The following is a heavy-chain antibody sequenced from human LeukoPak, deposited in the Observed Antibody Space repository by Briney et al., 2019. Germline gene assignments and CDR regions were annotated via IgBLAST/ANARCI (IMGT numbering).Heavy chain of an antibody. CDR3: ARQFAY. CDR2: ISGSGTNI. V-gene: IGHV3-48*03. J-gene: IGHJ4*02. CDR1: GFTFSTYQ. Sequence: GGSLRLSCAASGFTFSTYQMNWVRQAPGKGLEWVSYISGSGTNIYYADSVKGRFTISRDNAKNSLYLQMDSLRAEDTAVYYCARQFAYWGQGTLVTVSS.